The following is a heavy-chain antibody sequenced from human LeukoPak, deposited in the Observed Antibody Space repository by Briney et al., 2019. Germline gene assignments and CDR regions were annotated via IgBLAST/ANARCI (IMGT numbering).Heavy chain of an antibody. Sequence: GESLKISCQASGYSFTSSWIGWARQMPGKGLEWMGRIDPSDSYTNYSPSFQGHVTISADKSISTAYLQWSSLKASDTAMYYCARHEIAAFYWGQGTLVTVSS. CDR2: IDPSDSYT. CDR3: ARHEIAAFY. V-gene: IGHV5-10-1*01. J-gene: IGHJ4*02. D-gene: IGHD6-13*01. CDR1: GYSFTSSW.